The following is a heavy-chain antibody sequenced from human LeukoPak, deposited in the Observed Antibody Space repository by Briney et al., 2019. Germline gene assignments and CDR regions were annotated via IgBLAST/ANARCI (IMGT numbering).Heavy chain of an antibody. J-gene: IGHJ6*03. D-gene: IGHD2-2*01. CDR2: ISAYNGNT. CDR1: GYTFTSHG. CDR3: ARAPYCTSTSCYAGYYYYYYMDV. Sequence: ASVRVSCKASGYTFTSHGISWVRQAPGQGLEWMGWISAYNGNTNYAQNLQGRVTMTTDTSTNTAYMELRSLRSDDTAVYYCARAPYCTSTSCYAGYYYYYYMDVWGKGTTVTASS. V-gene: IGHV1-18*01.